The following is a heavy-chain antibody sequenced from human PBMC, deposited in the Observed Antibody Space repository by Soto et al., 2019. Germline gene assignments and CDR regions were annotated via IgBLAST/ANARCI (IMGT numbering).Heavy chain of an antibody. D-gene: IGHD2-15*01. CDR2: MNPNSGNT. CDR1: GYTFTSYD. CDR3: ARTHCSGGSCYSDY. Sequence: QVQLVQSGAEVKKPGASVKVSCKASGYTFTSYDINWVRQATGQGLEWMGWMNPNSGNTGYAQKFQGRVTMTRNTSISTAYMEMSSLRSEDTAVYYCARTHCSGGSCYSDYWGQGTLVTVSS. V-gene: IGHV1-8*01. J-gene: IGHJ4*02.